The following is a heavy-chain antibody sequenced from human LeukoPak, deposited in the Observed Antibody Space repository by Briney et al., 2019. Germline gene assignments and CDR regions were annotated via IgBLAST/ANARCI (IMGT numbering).Heavy chain of an antibody. D-gene: IGHD2-2*01. CDR3: ARGFLGYCSSTSCPFDI. CDR2: IYYSGST. V-gene: IGHV4-39*07. J-gene: IGHJ3*02. CDR1: GGSISSSSYY. Sequence: SETLSLTCTVSGGSISSSSYYWGWLRQPPGKGLEWIGSIYYSGSTYYNPSLKSRVTISVDTSKNQFSLKLSSVTAADTAVYYCARGFLGYCSSTSCPFDIWGQGTMVTVSS.